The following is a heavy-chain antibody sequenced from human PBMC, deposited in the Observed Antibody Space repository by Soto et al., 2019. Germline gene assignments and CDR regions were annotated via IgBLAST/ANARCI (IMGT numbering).Heavy chain of an antibody. CDR3: ARVPTVTPVFFDY. J-gene: IGHJ4*02. D-gene: IGHD4-17*01. V-gene: IGHV3-33*01. CDR1: GFTFSSYG. CDR2: IWYDGSNK. Sequence: QVQLVESGGGVVQPGRSLRLSCAASGFTFSSYGMHWVRQAPGKGLEGVAVIWYDGSNKYYADSVKGRFTISRDNSKNTLYLQMNSLRAEDTAVYYCARVPTVTPVFFDYWGPGTLVTVSS.